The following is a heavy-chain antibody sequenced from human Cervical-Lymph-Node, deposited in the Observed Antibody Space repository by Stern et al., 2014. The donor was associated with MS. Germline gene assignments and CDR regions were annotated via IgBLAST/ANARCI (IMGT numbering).Heavy chain of an antibody. Sequence: EVQLVQSGAEVKKPGESLRISCQGSGDTLDTYWITWVRQTPGRGLEWMGRIDPTDSYTRYSPSFKGRVSISIDMSIKTAYLQWNSLKASDTAIYYCARHPDYYGDRSTYFYGMDVWGQGTTVTVSS. J-gene: IGHJ6*02. CDR2: IDPTDSYT. CDR3: ARHPDYYGDRSTYFYGMDV. D-gene: IGHD4-17*01. CDR1: GDTLDTYW. V-gene: IGHV5-10-1*03.